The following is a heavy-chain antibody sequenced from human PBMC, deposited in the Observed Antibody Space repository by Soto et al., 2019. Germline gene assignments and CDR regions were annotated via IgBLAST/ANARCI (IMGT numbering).Heavy chain of an antibody. D-gene: IGHD6-19*01. J-gene: IGHJ5*02. CDR1: GFTFSSYS. CDR3: AREEYSSGYPIWFDP. Sequence: PGGSLRLSCAASGFTFSSYSMHWVRQAPGKGLEWVAVISYDGSNKYYADSVKGRFTISRDNSKNTLYLQMNSLRAEDTAVYYCAREEYSSGYPIWFDPWGQGTLVTVSS. CDR2: ISYDGSNK. V-gene: IGHV3-30-3*01.